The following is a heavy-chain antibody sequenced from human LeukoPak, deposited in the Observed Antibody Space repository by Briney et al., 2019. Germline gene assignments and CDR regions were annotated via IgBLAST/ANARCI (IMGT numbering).Heavy chain of an antibody. CDR2: ISYDGSNK. D-gene: IGHD4-17*01. V-gene: IGHV3-30-3*01. J-gene: IGHJ3*02. CDR1: GFTFSSYA. CDR3: ARIPPHDYVDAFDI. Sequence: GSLRLSCAASGFTFSSYAMHWVRQAPGQGLEWVAVISYDGSNKYYADSVKGRFTISRDNSKNTLYLQMNSLRAEDTAVYYCARIPPHDYVDAFDIWGQGTVVTVSS.